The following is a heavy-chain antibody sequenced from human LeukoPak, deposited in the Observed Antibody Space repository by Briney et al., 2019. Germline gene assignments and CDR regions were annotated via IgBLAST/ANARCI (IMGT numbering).Heavy chain of an antibody. Sequence: SETLSLTCAVYGGSFSGYYWSWIRQPPGKGLECIGEIHHSGSTNYNPSLKSLVTLSVDTSKNQFSLKLSSVTAADTAVYYCARSRGWLQSHPLGYWGQGTLVTVSS. CDR3: ARSRGWLQSHPLGY. CDR1: GGSFSGYY. V-gene: IGHV4-34*01. CDR2: IHHSGST. J-gene: IGHJ4*02. D-gene: IGHD5-24*01.